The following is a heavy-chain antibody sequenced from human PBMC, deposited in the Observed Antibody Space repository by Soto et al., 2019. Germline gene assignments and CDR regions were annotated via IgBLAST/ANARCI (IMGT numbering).Heavy chain of an antibody. D-gene: IGHD6-19*01. V-gene: IGHV3-49*04. CDR3: TGERIAVSGGYYYYPYGMDD. J-gene: IGHJ6*02. CDR1: GFSFGDYA. Sequence: PGGSLRLSCTASGFSFGDYAMSWVSQAPGKGLGWEGYIRRKTYSGTTENDASVKGRSITTTDDSKSSAYLQMLSMMTADTTAYYCTGERIAVSGGYYYYPYGMDDWGQGTPVTVSS. CDR2: IRRKTYSGTT.